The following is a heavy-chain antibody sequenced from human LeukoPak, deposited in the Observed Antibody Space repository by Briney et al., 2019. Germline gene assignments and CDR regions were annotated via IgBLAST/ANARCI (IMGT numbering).Heavy chain of an antibody. CDR1: GFTFSSYG. CDR2: ISYDGSNR. D-gene: IGHD3-22*01. J-gene: IGHJ5*02. CDR3: AKSGSGYYNNWFDP. V-gene: IGHV3-30*18. Sequence: GRSLRLSCAASGFTFSSYGMHWVRQAPGKGLEWVAVISYDGSNRYYADSVKGRFTISRDNSKNTLYLQMNSLRAEDTAVYYCAKSGSGYYNNWFDPWGQGTLVTVSS.